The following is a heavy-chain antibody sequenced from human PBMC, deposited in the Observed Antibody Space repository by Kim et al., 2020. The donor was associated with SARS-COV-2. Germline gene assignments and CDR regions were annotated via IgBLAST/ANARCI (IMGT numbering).Heavy chain of an antibody. CDR2: INTNTGNP. Sequence: ASVKVSCKASGYIFTSYAMNWVRQAPGQGLDWMGWINTNTGNPTYDQGFTGRFVFSLDTSLSTAYLQISSLNAEYTAVYYFSRDTVTTLDYYYGIDVWG. CDR3: SRDTVTTLDYYYGIDV. V-gene: IGHV7-4-1*02. J-gene: IGHJ6*02. D-gene: IGHD4-17*01. CDR1: GYIFTSYA.